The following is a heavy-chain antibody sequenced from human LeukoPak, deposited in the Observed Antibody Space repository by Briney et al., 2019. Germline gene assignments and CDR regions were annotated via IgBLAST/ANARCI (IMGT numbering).Heavy chain of an antibody. V-gene: IGHV1-18*01. CDR3: AREYCSSTSCPGSFQH. D-gene: IGHD2-2*01. CDR2: ISAYNGNT. J-gene: IGHJ1*01. Sequence: ASVKVSCKASGYTFINYGINWVRQAPGQGLEWMGWISAYNGNTNYAQKFQGRVTMTRNTSISTAYMELSSLRSEDTAVYYCAREYCSSTSCPGSFQHWGQGTLVTVSS. CDR1: GYTFINYG.